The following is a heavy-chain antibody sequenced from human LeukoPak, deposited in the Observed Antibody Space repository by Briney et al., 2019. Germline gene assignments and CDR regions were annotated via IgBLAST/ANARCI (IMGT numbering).Heavy chain of an antibody. CDR3: ARQTSVGYCSGGRCYYFDY. V-gene: IGHV4-39*01. CDR2: FYYGGNT. D-gene: IGHD2-15*01. J-gene: IGHJ4*02. CDR1: GGSISSSSQY. Sequence: PSETLSLTCTVSGGSISSSSQYWGWIRQPPGKGLEWIGSFYYGGNTYYNPSLKSRITISVDTSKKQFFLKLSSVTAADTAMYYCARQTSVGYCSGGRCYYFDYWGQGTLVTVSS.